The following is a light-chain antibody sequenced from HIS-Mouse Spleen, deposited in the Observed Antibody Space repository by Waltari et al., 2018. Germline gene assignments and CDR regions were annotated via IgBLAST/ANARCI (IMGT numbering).Light chain of an antibody. J-gene: IGLJ2*01. CDR2: EDS. Sequence: SYELTQPPSVSVSPGQTARITCSGDALPKKYAYWYNQKSGQAPALVIYEDSKRPSGSPERFSGSSSGTMATLTISGAQVEDEADYYCYSTDSSGNHRVFGGGTKLTVL. CDR3: YSTDSSGNHRV. V-gene: IGLV3-10*01. CDR1: ALPKKY.